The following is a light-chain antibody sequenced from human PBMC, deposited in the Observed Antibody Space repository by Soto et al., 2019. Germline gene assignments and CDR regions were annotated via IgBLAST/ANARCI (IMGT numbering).Light chain of an antibody. V-gene: IGKV3-20*01. Sequence: EVVLTPSQGTLCLSPGERASRSRRASTSVTNFLAWYQQKPGQAPRLLMYGASSRATGIQDRLSGSGSGTDFTLTLSRLESEEFAVYYCQKYGSSPQTVGPGTKGDIK. CDR2: GAS. CDR3: QKYGSSPQT. J-gene: IGKJ1*01. CDR1: TSVTNF.